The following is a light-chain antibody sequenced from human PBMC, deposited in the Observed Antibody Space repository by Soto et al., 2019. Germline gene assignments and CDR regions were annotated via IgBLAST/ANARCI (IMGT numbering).Light chain of an antibody. CDR3: QQRSNWAIT. J-gene: IGKJ5*01. V-gene: IGKV3-11*01. CDR2: DAS. CDR1: QSVSSY. Sequence: EIVLTQSPATLSLSPGERATHSCRASQSVSSYLAWYHQKPGQAPRLLIYDASNRATGIPARFSGSGSGTDFTLTISSLEPEDFAVYYCQQRSNWAITFGQGTRLEIK.